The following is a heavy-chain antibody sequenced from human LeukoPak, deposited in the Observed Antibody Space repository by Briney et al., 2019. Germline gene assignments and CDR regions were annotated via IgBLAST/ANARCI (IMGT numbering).Heavy chain of an antibody. CDR3: AKDQESGYSGYDQYNWFDP. J-gene: IGHJ5*02. CDR1: GFTFSSYG. D-gene: IGHD5-12*01. V-gene: IGHV3-21*04. CDR2: ISTSTSSSNI. Sequence: GGSLRLSCAASGFTFSSYGMHWVRQAPGKGLDWVSSISTSTSSSNIYYADSVKGRFTISRDNSKNTLYLQMNSLRAEDTAVYYCAKDQESGYSGYDQYNWFDPWGQGTLVTVSS.